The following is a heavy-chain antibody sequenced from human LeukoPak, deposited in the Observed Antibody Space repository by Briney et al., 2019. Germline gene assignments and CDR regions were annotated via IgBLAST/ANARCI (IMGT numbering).Heavy chain of an antibody. CDR1: GFTFSSYA. CDR3: ARDNDYYGSRSYSWFDP. V-gene: IGHV3-30-3*01. CDR2: ISYDGSNK. D-gene: IGHD3-10*01. Sequence: PGRSLRLSCAASGFTFSSYAMHWVRQAPGKGLEWVAVISYDGSNKYYADSVKGRFTISRDNSKNTLYLQMNSLRAEDTAVYYCARDNDYYGSRSYSWFDPWGQGTLVTVSS. J-gene: IGHJ5*02.